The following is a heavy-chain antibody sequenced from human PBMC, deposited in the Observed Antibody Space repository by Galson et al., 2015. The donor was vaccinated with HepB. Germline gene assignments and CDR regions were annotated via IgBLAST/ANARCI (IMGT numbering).Heavy chain of an antibody. CDR2: IIPIFGTA. V-gene: IGHV1-69*01. D-gene: IGHD1-26*01. CDR3: ARDRFEWELHFDY. CDR1: GGTFSSYA. Sequence: SCKASGGTFSSYAISWVRQAPGQGLEWMGGIIPIFGTANYAQKFQGRVTITADESTSTAYMELSSLRSEDTAVYYCARDRFEWELHFDYWGQGTLVTVSS. J-gene: IGHJ4*02.